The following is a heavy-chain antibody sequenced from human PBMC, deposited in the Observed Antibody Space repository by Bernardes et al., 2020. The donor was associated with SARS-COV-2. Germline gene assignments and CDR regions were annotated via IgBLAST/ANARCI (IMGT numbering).Heavy chain of an antibody. J-gene: IGHJ6*02. D-gene: IGHD6-6*01. Sequence: GCSLILSCAASGFRFGSHWMNWVRQAPGKGLEWVANIKQDGTEINYVDSVKGRFTVSRDNSMNSLYLQMNNLRAEDTAVYYCVRRSPSTRPAGMPTFYYSLDVWGQGTTVTVSS. CDR3: VRRSPSTRPAGMPTFYYSLDV. V-gene: IGHV3-7*01. CDR2: IKQDGTEI. CDR1: GFRFGSHW.